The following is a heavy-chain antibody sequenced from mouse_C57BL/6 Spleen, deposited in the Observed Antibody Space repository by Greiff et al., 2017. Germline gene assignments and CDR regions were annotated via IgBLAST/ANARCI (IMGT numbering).Heavy chain of an antibody. CDR2: IYPSDSET. V-gene: IGHV1-61*01. CDR1: GYTFTSYW. J-gene: IGHJ4*01. Sequence: QVQLQQPGAELVRPGPSVKLSCKASGYTFTSYWMDWVKQRPGQGLEWIGNIYPSDSETHYNQKFKDKATLTVDKSSSTAYMQLSSLTSEDSAVYYCARRGIYYAMDYWGQGTSVTVSS. CDR3: ARRGIYYAMDY.